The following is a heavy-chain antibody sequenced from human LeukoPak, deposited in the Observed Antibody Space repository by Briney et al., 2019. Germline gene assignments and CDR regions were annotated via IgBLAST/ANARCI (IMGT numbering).Heavy chain of an antibody. J-gene: IGHJ4*02. CDR2: IYNSGST. D-gene: IGHD5-12*01. V-gene: IGHV4-38-2*02. CDR1: GYSISSGYF. CDR3: ARHFYSGYDHYFDY. Sequence: SETLSLTCTVSGYSISSGYFWGWIRQPPGKGLEWIGTIYNSGSTYYNASLESRVTISVDTSKNQFSLKLSSVTAADTAVYYCARHFYSGYDHYFDYWGQGTLVTVSS.